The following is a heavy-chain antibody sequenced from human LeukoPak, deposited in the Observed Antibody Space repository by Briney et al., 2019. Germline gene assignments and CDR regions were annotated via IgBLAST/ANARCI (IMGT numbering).Heavy chain of an antibody. Sequence: ASVKVSCKASGYTFTSYDINWVRQATGQGPEWMGWINHDNGQKGYAQKFQDRVTMTRDTSISTAYMELTSPTSDDTALYFCARGIRGHFTCNWFDPWGQGTLVTVSS. CDR2: INHDNGQK. J-gene: IGHJ5*02. V-gene: IGHV1-8*01. D-gene: IGHD1-26*01. CDR1: GYTFTSYD. CDR3: ARGIRGHFTCNWFDP.